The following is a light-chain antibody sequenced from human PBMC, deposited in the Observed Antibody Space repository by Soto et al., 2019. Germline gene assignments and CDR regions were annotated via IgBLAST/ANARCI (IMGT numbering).Light chain of an antibody. CDR3: QQSYSTPSIT. V-gene: IGKV1-39*01. CDR1: QSISSY. Sequence: DIQMTQSPSSVSASVGDRVTITCRASQSISSYLNWYQQKPGKAPKLLIYAASSLQSGVPSRFSGSGSGTDFTLTISSLQPEDFATYYCQQSYSTPSITFGQGTKVDIK. J-gene: IGKJ1*01. CDR2: AAS.